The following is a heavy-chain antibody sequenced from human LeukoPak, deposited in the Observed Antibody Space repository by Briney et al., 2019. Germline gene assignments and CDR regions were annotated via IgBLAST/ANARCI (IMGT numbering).Heavy chain of an antibody. CDR3: ARDLEDYYASGSYYAVDY. D-gene: IGHD3-10*01. CDR2: ISNSGSAT. Sequence: LSLTCTVSGGSINSHYWSWIRQAPGKGLAWVSYISNSGSATYYADSVKGRFTISRDNAKNSLYLQMNSLRAEDTAVYYCARDLEDYYASGSYYAVDYWGQGTLVTVSS. V-gene: IGHV3-11*01. J-gene: IGHJ4*02. CDR1: GGSINSHY.